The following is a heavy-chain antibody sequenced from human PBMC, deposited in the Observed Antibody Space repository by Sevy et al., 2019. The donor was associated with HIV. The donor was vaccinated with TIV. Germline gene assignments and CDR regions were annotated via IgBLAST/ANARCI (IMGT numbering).Heavy chain of an antibody. CDR2: IKQGGSET. Sequence: GGSLRLSCAASGFTFGDYWLTWVRQVPGKGLEWVANIKQGGSETYYADSVKGRFSISRDNAKISLYLQMNSLRAEDTAVYYCARYQPDNYYHDGAVYYGLLFDHWGQGALVTVSS. CDR1: GFTFGDYW. CDR3: ARYQPDNYYHDGAVYYGLLFDH. J-gene: IGHJ4*02. V-gene: IGHV3-7*01. D-gene: IGHD3-9*01.